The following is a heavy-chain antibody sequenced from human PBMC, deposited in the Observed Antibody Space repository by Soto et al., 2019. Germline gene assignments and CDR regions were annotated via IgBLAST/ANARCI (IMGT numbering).Heavy chain of an antibody. Sequence: PSETLSLTCTVSGGSINSGGFYYSWIRQPPGKGLEWLGYIFHSGSTRYTPPLRGRLPLSADPSRNQLSLHLTSVTAADTAVYYCARGGNYDILTGFPYYFDYWGQGTLVTVSS. CDR1: GGSINSGGFY. CDR3: ARGGNYDILTGFPYYFDY. CDR2: IFHSGST. J-gene: IGHJ4*02. D-gene: IGHD3-9*01. V-gene: IGHV4-30-4*01.